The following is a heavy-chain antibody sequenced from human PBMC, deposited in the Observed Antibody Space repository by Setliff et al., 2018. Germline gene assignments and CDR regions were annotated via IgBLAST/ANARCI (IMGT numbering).Heavy chain of an antibody. J-gene: IGHJ4*02. Sequence: PSETLSLTCVVAGYSVNTGYWAWIRQPPGKRLEWIGEIIPGGSTNYNPSLKSRVTISVDTSKNQFSLKVNSVTVADTAVYYCARSFSRREKFLLDYWGQGALVTVSS. CDR2: IIPGGST. CDR3: ARSFSRREKFLLDY. CDR1: GYSVNTGY. V-gene: IGHV4-34*12.